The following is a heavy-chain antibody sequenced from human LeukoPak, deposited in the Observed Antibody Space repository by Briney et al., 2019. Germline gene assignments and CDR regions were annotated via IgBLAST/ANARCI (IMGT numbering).Heavy chain of an antibody. CDR3: ASWVVPAAFFDY. J-gene: IGHJ4*02. CDR2: INAGNGNT. D-gene: IGHD2-2*01. V-gene: IGHV1-3*01. Sequence: ASVKVSCKASGGTFSSYAISWVRQAPGQRLEWMGWINAGNGNTKYSQKFQGRVTITRDTSISTAYMELSRLRSDDTAVYYCASWVVPAAFFDYWGQGTLVTVSS. CDR1: GGTFSSYA.